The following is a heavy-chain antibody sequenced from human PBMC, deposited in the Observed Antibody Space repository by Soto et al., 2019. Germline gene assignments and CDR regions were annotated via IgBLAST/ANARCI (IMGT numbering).Heavy chain of an antibody. J-gene: IGHJ3*01. CDR3: TRLPDSNAFDF. Sequence: PSETRSLTWTVSGGSTSSGGYLWSLIRNHLGSGLEWLGYLYCSGSSYYNPSLTRRVTISVDTSKNQFSMKLSSVTAPDTAVYYCTRLPDSNAFDFWGQGPLVTVSS. D-gene: IGHD3-3*01. CDR2: LYCSGSS. CDR1: GGSTSSGGYL. V-gene: IGHV4-31*02.